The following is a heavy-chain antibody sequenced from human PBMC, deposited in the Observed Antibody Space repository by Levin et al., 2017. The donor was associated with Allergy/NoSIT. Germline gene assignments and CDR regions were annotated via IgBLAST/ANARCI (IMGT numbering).Heavy chain of an antibody. V-gene: IGHV3-23*01. Sequence: PGGSLRLSCAASGFTFSTYAMSWVRQAPGQGLEWVSAISGSGGSTYYADSVKGRFTISRDNSKSTLYLQMSSLRAEDTAVYYCAKKLSPPNGAAFDIWGQGTMVTVSS. CDR3: AKKLSPPNGAAFDI. J-gene: IGHJ3*02. D-gene: IGHD2-8*01. CDR2: ISGSGGST. CDR1: GFTFSTYA.